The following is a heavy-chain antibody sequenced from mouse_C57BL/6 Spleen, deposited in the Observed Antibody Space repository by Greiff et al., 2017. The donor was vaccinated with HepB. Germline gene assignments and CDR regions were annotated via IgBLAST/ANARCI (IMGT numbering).Heavy chain of an antibody. CDR2: IYPGSGST. CDR1: GYTFTSYW. CDR3: AREGLYDYWYFDV. D-gene: IGHD2-3*01. V-gene: IGHV1-55*01. J-gene: IGHJ1*03. Sequence: QVQLQQPGAELVKPGASVKMSCKASGYTFTSYWITWVKQRPGQGLEWIGDIYPGSGSTNYNEKFKSKATLTVDTSSSTAYMQLSSLTSEDSAVYYCAREGLYDYWYFDVWAQGPRSPSPQ.